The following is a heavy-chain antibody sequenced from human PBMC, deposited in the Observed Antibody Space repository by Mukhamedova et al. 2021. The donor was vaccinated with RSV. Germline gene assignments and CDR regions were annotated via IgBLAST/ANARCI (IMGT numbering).Heavy chain of an antibody. D-gene: IGHD7-27*01. J-gene: IGHJ5*01. V-gene: IGHV3-11*01. CDR3: ATWGNSDWFVY. Sequence: AEYMGGRFTVSRDNARNSLYLQLNSLKDEDTAVYYCATWGNSDWFVYWGQGTLVTVSS.